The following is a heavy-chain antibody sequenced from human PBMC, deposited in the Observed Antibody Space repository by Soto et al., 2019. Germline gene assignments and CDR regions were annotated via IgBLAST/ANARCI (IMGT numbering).Heavy chain of an antibody. CDR2: IYDSGST. CDR3: ARQSYDILTGYYPDY. D-gene: IGHD3-9*01. CDR1: GGSISSSSYY. J-gene: IGHJ4*02. V-gene: IGHV4-39*01. Sequence: SETLSLTCTVSGGSISSSSYYWGWIRQPPGKGLEWIGSIYDSGSTYYNPSLNSRVTISVDTSKNQFSLKLSSVTAADTAVYYCARQSYDILTGYYPDYWGQGTLVTVSS.